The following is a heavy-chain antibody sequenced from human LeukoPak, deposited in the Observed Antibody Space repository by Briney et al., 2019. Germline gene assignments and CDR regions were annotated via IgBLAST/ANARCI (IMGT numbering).Heavy chain of an antibody. CDR3: AREGSYGDSDY. Sequence: GGPLRLSCAACGFTFSFYGMYWVRQAPGKGLEYVSAINSNGGSTYYANSVKGRFTISRDNSKSTLYLQMGSLRAEDVAVYYCAREGSYGDSDYWGQGALVTVST. CDR2: INSNGGST. CDR1: GFTFSFYG. J-gene: IGHJ4*02. V-gene: IGHV3-64*01. D-gene: IGHD5-18*01.